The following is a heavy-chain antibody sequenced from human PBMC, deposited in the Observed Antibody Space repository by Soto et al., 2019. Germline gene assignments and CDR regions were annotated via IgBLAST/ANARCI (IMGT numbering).Heavy chain of an antibody. CDR1: GGSISSGGYS. CDR3: ARIPSP. V-gene: IGHV4-30-2*01. Sequence: QLQLQESGSGLVKPSQTLSLTCAVSGGSISSGGYSWSWIRQPPGKGLEWIGYIYHSGNTYYNPSPXSXXTIPVDRSKNQFSLKLSSVTAADTAVYYCARIPSPWGQGTLVTVSS. D-gene: IGHD2-21*01. J-gene: IGHJ5*02. CDR2: IYHSGNT.